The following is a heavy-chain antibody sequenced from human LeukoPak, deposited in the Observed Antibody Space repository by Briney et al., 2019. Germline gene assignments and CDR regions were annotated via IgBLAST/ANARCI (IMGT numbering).Heavy chain of an antibody. V-gene: IGHV3-23*01. D-gene: IGHD2-15*01. CDR2: TSSSDSGK. CDR3: AKAPVTTCSGAYCYPFDY. CDR1: GFTLSSYA. Sequence: PGGSLRLSCVVSGFTLSSYAMSWVRQAPGKGLEWVAATSSSDSGKYHADSVRGRFTISRDNSKNTVYLQMNSLRAGDAAVYYCAKAPVTTCSGAYCYPFDYWSQGTLVTVSS. J-gene: IGHJ4*02.